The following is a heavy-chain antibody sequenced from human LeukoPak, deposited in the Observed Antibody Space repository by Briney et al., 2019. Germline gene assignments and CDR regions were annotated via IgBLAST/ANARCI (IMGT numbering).Heavy chain of an antibody. CDR1: GGSISSSSYY. Sequence: SETLSLTCTVSGGSISSSSYYWSWIRQPPGKGLEWIGYIYYSGSTNYNPSLKSRVTISVDTSKNQFSLKLSSVTAADTAVYYCARAARPNYYDSSGYYLHKFKNWYFDLWGRGTLVTVSS. CDR3: ARAARPNYYDSSGYYLHKFKNWYFDL. V-gene: IGHV4-61*01. J-gene: IGHJ2*01. CDR2: IYYSGST. D-gene: IGHD3-22*01.